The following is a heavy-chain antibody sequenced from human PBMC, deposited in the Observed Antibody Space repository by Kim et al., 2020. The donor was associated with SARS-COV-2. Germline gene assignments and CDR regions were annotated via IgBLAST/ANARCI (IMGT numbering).Heavy chain of an antibody. J-gene: IGHJ6*02. Sequence: DSVKGRFNNSRDNSKNTLYLQMDSLRAEDTAVYYCARAPYRYRYDPYGGDVWGQGTTVTVSS. CDR3: ARAPYRYRYDPYGGDV. D-gene: IGHD5-18*01. V-gene: IGHV3-30*07.